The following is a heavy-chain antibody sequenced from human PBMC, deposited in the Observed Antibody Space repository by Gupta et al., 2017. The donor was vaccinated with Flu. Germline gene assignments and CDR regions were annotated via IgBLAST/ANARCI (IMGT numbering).Heavy chain of an antibody. CDR2: ISHDGSKK. CDR1: GFTLSSHG. D-gene: IGHD5-18*01. J-gene: IGHJ4*02. CDR3: ARDIDTAFVTSHFFDQ. Sequence: QVQLVQSGGGVVQPGRSLTLSCVGSGFTLSSHGMHWVRQAPGKGLEWVAVISHDGSKKRYGDSVKGRFIISRDNSKDTLDLQMNSLRPEDTAVYYCARDIDTAFVTSHFFDQWGQGTLVIVSS. V-gene: IGHV3-30*03.